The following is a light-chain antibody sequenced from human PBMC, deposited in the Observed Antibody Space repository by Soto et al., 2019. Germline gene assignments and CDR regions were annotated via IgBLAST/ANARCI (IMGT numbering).Light chain of an antibody. Sequence: EIVLTQSPGTLSLSPGERANLSCRASQSVISNYLAWYQQKPGQPPRLLIYGASIRATGVPDRFSGSGSGTDFSLTINRLEPEDFAVYFCQHYVNSPLTFGQGTKVEVK. V-gene: IGKV3-20*01. CDR3: QHYVNSPLT. CDR1: QSVISNY. CDR2: GAS. J-gene: IGKJ1*01.